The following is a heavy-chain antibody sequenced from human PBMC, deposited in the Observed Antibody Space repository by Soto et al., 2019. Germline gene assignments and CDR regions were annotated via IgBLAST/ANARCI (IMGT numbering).Heavy chain of an antibody. Sequence: EVQLVESGGGLIQPGGSLRLSCAASGFTVSVDSMIWVRQAPGKGLEWVSLFYNTGFIHYADSVKGRFTIPRNNSKNTLSLQMNSLRGEDTAVYSFARHDWLDPWGQGTLVTVSS. J-gene: IGHJ5*02. CDR3: ARHDWLDP. CDR2: FYNTGFI. V-gene: IGHV3-53*01. CDR1: GFTVSVDS.